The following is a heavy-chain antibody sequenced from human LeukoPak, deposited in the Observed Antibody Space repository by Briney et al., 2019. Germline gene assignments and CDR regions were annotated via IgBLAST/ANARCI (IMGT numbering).Heavy chain of an antibody. Sequence: RASVKVSCKASGYTFTGYYMHWVRQAPGQGLEWMGWINPNSGGTNYAQKFQGRVTMTRDTSISTAYMELSRLRSDDTAVYYCASSIRVYDILTGYHFGYYYMDVWGKGTTVTVSS. J-gene: IGHJ6*03. CDR3: ASSIRVYDILTGYHFGYYYMDV. V-gene: IGHV1-2*02. CDR1: GYTFTGYY. D-gene: IGHD3-9*01. CDR2: INPNSGGT.